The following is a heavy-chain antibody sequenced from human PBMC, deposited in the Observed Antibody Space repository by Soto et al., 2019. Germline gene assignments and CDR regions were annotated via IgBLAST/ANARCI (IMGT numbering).Heavy chain of an antibody. Sequence: EVQLVESGGGVVQPGGSLRLSCAASGFSFNTWMHWVRQAPGKGLVWLSRINSAGSSTTYADSVEGRFFVSRDNAMNTLYLQINSLTADDTSAYYFTRGDSGYGIIDYWGQGVLLTVSS. CDR1: GFSFNTW. D-gene: IGHD5-12*01. J-gene: IGHJ4*02. V-gene: IGHV3-74*01. CDR2: INSAGSST. CDR3: TRGDSGYGIIDY.